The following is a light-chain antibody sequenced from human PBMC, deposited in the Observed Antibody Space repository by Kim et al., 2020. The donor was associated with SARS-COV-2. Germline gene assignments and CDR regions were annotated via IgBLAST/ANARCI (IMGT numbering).Light chain of an antibody. J-gene: IGKJ2*01. V-gene: IGKV3-11*01. Sequence: SWSPGERAILSCRASQSVVSYLAWYQQKPGQAPRLLMYDASNRATGIPARFSGSGSGTDFTLTISSVEPEDFALYFCQQRNNWLYTFGPGTKLEI. CDR1: QSVVSY. CDR2: DAS. CDR3: QQRNNWLYT.